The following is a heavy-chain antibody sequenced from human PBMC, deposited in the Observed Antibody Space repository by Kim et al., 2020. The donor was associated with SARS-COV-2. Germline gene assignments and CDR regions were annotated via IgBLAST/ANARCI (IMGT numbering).Heavy chain of an antibody. D-gene: IGHD3-10*01. V-gene: IGHV4-61*01. CDR3: ARELWFGEGHWYFDL. J-gene: IGHJ2*01. CDR2: IYYSGST. Sequence: SETLSLTCTVSGGSVSSGSYYWSWIRQPPGKGLEWIGYIYYSGSTNYNPSLKSRVTISVDTSKNQFSLKLSSVTAADTAVYYCARELWFGEGHWYFDLWGRGTLVTVSS. CDR1: GGSVSSGSYY.